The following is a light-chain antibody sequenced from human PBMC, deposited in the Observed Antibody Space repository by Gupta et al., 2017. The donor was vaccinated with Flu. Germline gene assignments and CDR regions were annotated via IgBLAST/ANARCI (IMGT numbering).Light chain of an antibody. J-gene: IGKJ4*01. CDR1: QDVSVY. Sequence: GDRVTLTCRASQDVSVYLAWYQQRPGKVPKLLIYTASTLQSGVPSRFSGSGSGTEFTLTISSLQSEDFATYYCQQYYIYPRTFGGGTKVEI. CDR3: QQYYIYPRT. CDR2: TAS. V-gene: IGKV1-8*01.